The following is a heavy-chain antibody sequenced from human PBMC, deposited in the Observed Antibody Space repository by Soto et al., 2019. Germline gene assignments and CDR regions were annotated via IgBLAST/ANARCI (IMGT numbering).Heavy chain of an antibody. J-gene: IGHJ4*02. D-gene: IGHD5-18*01. CDR1: GFTFSNYA. CDR2: ISDRGGST. V-gene: IGHV3-23*01. Sequence: GGSLRLSCAASGFTFSNYAVSWVRQSPGRGLEWVASISDRGGSTKYADSVNGRFTISRDNSRNTLFLQLDTLRAEDTAVYYCARLPYSYVSLYFFDFWVQGTLVTVSS. CDR3: ARLPYSYVSLYFFDF.